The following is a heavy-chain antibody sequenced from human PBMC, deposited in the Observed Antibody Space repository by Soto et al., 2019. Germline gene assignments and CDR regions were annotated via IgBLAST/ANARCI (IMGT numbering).Heavy chain of an antibody. Sequence: GGSLRLSCAASGFTFSSYAMHWVRQAPGKGLEWVAVISYDGSNKYYADSVKGRFTISRDNSKNTLYLQMNSLRAEDTAVYYCAREYSSGWLGDAFDIWGQGTMVTVSS. CDR2: ISYDGSNK. CDR1: GFTFSSYA. D-gene: IGHD6-19*01. J-gene: IGHJ3*02. CDR3: AREYSSGWLGDAFDI. V-gene: IGHV3-30-3*01.